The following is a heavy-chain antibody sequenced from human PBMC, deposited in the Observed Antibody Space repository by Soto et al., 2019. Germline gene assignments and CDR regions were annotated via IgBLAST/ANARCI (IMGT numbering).Heavy chain of an antibody. CDR3: VRDIREDGCSRSGCLYFDY. CDR2: IWDDGTNK. CDR1: GFSFSTYG. Sequence: QVQLVESGGGVVQPGRSLRLSCAASGFSFSTYGMHWVRQAPGKGLEWVAVIWDDGTNKYYADSVKGRFTLSRDNSKNTPYLQMNGVRAEETAVYYYVRDIREDGCSRSGCLYFDYWGQGTLVTVSS. D-gene: IGHD2-15*01. V-gene: IGHV3-33*01. J-gene: IGHJ4*02.